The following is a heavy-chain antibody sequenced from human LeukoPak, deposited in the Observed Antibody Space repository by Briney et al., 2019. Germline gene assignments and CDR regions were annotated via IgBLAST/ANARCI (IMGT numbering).Heavy chain of an antibody. V-gene: IGHV1-18*01. CDR2: ISAYDGNT. D-gene: IGHD6-13*01. CDR1: GYTFTIYG. J-gene: IGHJ4*02. Sequence: ASVKVSCKASGYTFTIYGIGWVRQAPGQGLGWMGWISAYDGNTNYTQKFQGRVTMTTDTSTSTAHMEVKSLTSDDTAVYYCARGGVSNSWYRSPDYWGQGTLVTVSS. CDR3: ARGGVSNSWYRSPDY.